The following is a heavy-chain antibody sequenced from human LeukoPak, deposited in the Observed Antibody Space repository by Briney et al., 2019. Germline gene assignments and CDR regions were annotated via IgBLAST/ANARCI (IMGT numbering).Heavy chain of an antibody. Sequence: SETLSLTCIVSGHSISNYYWSWIRQPAGKGLEWIGRIYTSGSTNYNPSLKSRVTMSVDTSKNQFSLKLTSVTAADTAVYHCAREAAAGTFYFDYWGQGTLVTVSS. J-gene: IGHJ4*02. CDR2: IYTSGST. V-gene: IGHV4-4*07. D-gene: IGHD6-13*01. CDR1: GHSISNYY. CDR3: AREAAAGTFYFDY.